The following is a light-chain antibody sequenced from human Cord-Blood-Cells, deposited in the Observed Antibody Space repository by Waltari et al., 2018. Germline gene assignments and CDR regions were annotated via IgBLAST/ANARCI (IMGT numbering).Light chain of an antibody. J-gene: IGLJ2*01. CDR3: SSYTSSSTVV. CDR1: SSDVGGYNY. Sequence: QSALTQPASVSGSPGQSITISCTGTSSDVGGYNYVSWYQQHPGKAPKLMIYDVSNRPPGVSNRFSGSKAGHTASLPISGLQAEDEADYYCSSYTSSSTVVFGGGTKLTVL. V-gene: IGLV2-14*01. CDR2: DVS.